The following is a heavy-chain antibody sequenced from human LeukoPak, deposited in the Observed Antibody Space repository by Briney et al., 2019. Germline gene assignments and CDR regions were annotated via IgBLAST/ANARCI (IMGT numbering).Heavy chain of an antibody. Sequence: ASVKVSCKASGGTFSSYAISWVRQAPGQGLEWMGGIIPIFGTANYAQKFQGRVTITRDTSASTAYMELSSLRSEDTAVYYCARDAAAIMWFDPWGQGTLVTVSP. CDR1: GGTFSSYA. V-gene: IGHV1-69*05. J-gene: IGHJ5*02. CDR2: IIPIFGTA. CDR3: ARDAAAIMWFDP. D-gene: IGHD2-2*01.